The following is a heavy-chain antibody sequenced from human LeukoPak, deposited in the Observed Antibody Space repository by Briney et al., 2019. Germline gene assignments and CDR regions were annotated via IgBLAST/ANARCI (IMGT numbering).Heavy chain of an antibody. CDR2: IYYSGST. J-gene: IGHJ4*02. CDR3: ARDRYDSSGYYRILDY. D-gene: IGHD3-22*01. V-gene: IGHV4-59*01. Sequence: SETLSLTCAVYGGSSSGYYWSWIRQPPGKGLEWIGYIYYSGSTNYNPSLKSRVTISVDTSKNQFSLKLSSVTAADTAVYYCARDRYDSSGYYRILDYWGQGTLVTVSS. CDR1: GGSSSGYY.